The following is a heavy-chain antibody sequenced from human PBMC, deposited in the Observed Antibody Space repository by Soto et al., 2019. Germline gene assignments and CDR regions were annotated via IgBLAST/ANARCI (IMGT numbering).Heavy chain of an antibody. V-gene: IGHV4-30-2*02. CDR2: IYYGGST. CDR1: GGSISSGGYS. J-gene: IGHJ4*02. Sequence: SETLSLTCAVSGGSISSGGYSWNWIRQPPGKGLEWIGYIYYGGSTYYNPSLQSRVTMSVDRSRNQFSLKLTSVNTADTAIYYCTRGGDPYKTGHWGQGTLVTVSS. D-gene: IGHD2-21*01. CDR3: TRGGDPYKTGH.